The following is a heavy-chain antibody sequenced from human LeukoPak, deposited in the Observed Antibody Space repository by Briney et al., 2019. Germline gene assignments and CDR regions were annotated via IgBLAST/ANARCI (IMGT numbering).Heavy chain of an antibody. D-gene: IGHD5-18*01. V-gene: IGHV3-48*01. Sequence: GGSLRLSCAASGFTFSSYWMSWVRQAPGKGLEWVSYISSSSTIYYADSVKGRFTISRDNAKNSLYLQMNSLRAEDTAVYYCARDLDTAMVIPLYYFDYWGQGTLVTVSS. CDR1: GFTFSSYW. CDR2: ISSSSTI. CDR3: ARDLDTAMVIPLYYFDY. J-gene: IGHJ4*02.